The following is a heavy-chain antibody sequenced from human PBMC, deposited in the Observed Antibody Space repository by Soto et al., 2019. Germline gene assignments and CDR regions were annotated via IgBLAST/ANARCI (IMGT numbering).Heavy chain of an antibody. J-gene: IGHJ5*02. D-gene: IGHD1-1*01. CDR1: GASISGFY. V-gene: IGHV4-4*07. CDR2: MYATGTS. Sequence: QVQLQESGPGLVKPSETMSLTCTVSGASISGFYWSWIRKSAAQGLEWIGRMYATGTSDYNPSLSSRFMMSVNTYKKQFSLTLRSGTAAETAVAYCVRDGTKNLRDWFDPWGEGISVTVSS. CDR3: VRDGTKNLRDWFDP.